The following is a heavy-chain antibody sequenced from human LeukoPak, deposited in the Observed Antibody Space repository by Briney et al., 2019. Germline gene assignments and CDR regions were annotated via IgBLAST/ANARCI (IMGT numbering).Heavy chain of an antibody. CDR3: AKDLVATILIGFAL. CDR2: ISAYNGNT. CDR1: GGTFSSYA. J-gene: IGHJ5*02. Sequence: ASVKVSCKASGGTFSSYAISWVRQAPGQGLEWMGWISAYNGNTNYAQKLQGRVTMTTDTSTSTAYMELRSLRSDDTAVYYCAKDLVATILIGFALWGQGTLVTVSS. D-gene: IGHD5-12*01. V-gene: IGHV1-18*01.